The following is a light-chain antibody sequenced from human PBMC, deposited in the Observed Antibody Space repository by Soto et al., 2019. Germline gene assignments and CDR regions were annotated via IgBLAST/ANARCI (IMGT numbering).Light chain of an antibody. J-gene: IGLJ2*01. CDR1: SSDVGRYNR. CDR2: EVS. V-gene: IGLV2-8*01. Sequence: QSALTQPPSASGSLGQSVTVSCTGTSSDVGRYNRVSWYQQHPGKVPKLIIYEVSKRPSGVPDRFSGSKSGNTASLTVSGLQAEYEADYYCSSYAGTPVIFGGGTKLTVL. CDR3: SSYAGTPVI.